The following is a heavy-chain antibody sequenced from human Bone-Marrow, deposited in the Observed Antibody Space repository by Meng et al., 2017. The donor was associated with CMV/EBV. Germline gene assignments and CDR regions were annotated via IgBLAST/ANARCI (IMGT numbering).Heavy chain of an antibody. D-gene: IGHD1-14*01. CDR2: ISYDGSSK. Sequence: GESLKISCAASGFTFSSYAMHWVRQAPGKGLEWVAVISYDGSSKYYADSVKGRFTISRDNSRNTLYLQMNSQRAEDTAVYYCARGEQINRSWGQGTLVTVSS. J-gene: IGHJ5*02. CDR3: ARGEQINRS. CDR1: GFTFSSYA. V-gene: IGHV3-30-3*01.